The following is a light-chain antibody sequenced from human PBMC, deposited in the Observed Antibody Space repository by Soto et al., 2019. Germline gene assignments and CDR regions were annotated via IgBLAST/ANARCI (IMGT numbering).Light chain of an antibody. V-gene: IGLV1-40*01. CDR3: QSYDSGLSGSV. Sequence: QSVLTQPPSVSGAPGQRVTISCTGSSSNIGAGYDVHWYQQLPGTAPKLLIYVNTNRPSGVPDRFSGSKSGTSASLAITGLQAEDEADYYCQSYDSGLSGSVFGTGTKLTVL. CDR1: SSNIGAGYD. CDR2: VNT. J-gene: IGLJ1*01.